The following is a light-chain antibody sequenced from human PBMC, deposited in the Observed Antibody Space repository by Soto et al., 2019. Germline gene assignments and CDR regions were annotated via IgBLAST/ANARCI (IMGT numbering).Light chain of an antibody. J-gene: IGKJ1*01. CDR2: KAS. Sequence: DIQMTQSPSTLSASVGDRVTITCRASQSISSWLAWYQQKPGKAPKLLIHKASSLQSGVPSRFSGSGFGTEFPLTIISLQPDDFATYYCQQYDNYSGTFGQGTKVEIK. CDR1: QSISSW. CDR3: QQYDNYSGT. V-gene: IGKV1-5*03.